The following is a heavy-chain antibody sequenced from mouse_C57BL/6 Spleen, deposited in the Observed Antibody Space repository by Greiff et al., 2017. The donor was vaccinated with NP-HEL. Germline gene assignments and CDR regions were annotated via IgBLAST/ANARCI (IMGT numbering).Heavy chain of an antibody. CDR3: ARPNYYGSSPCDY. CDR1: GFTFSDYG. CDR2: ISSGSSTI. D-gene: IGHD1-1*01. V-gene: IGHV5-17*01. J-gene: IGHJ2*01. Sequence: EVQRVESGGGLVKPGGSLKLSCAASGFTFSDYGMHWVRQAPEKGLEWVAYISSGSSTIYYADTVKGRFPITRENAKNTLFLQMTSLRSEDTAMYYCARPNYYGSSPCDYWGQGTTLTVSS.